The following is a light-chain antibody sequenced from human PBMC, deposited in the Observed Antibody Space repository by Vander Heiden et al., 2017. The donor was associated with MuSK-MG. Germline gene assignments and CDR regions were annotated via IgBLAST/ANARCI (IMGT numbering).Light chain of an antibody. Sequence: DIQMTQSPSSLSASVGDRVTITCRASQSISSFLNWYQQKPGKAPKLLIYAASSLQSGVPSRFSGSGSGTDFTLTISSRQPADFAAYYCQQNDSNSPLTFGGGTKVXIK. CDR2: AAS. V-gene: IGKV1-39*01. CDR3: QQNDSNSPLT. CDR1: QSISSF. J-gene: IGKJ4*01.